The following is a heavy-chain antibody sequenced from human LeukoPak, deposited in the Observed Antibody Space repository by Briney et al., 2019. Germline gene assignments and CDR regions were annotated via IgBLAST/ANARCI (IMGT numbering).Heavy chain of an antibody. CDR2: IGGSGSIT. CDR3: ASAGSGWHDY. D-gene: IGHD6-19*01. J-gene: IGHJ4*02. V-gene: IGHV3-23*01. Sequence: PGGSLRLSCAASGFTFSSQAMSWVRQAPGKGLEWVSVIGGSGSITYYRDSVKGRFTISRDNSKNTMYLQMNSLRAEDTAVYYCASAGSGWHDYWGQGTLVTVSS. CDR1: GFTFSSQA.